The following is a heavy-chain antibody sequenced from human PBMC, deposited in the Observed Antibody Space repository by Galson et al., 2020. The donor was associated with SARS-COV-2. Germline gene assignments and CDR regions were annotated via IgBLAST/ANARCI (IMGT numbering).Heavy chain of an antibody. V-gene: IGHV3-48*02. Sequence: GGSLRLSCAASGFAFSKFSMSWVRQAPGKGLEWISYISDSGTTIFYADSVKGRFTISRDQARESLFLQMNSLRDEDTALYYCVKDGYCSNGECFDYWGLGNLVTVSS. CDR3: VKDGYCSNGECFDY. CDR2: ISDSGTTI. D-gene: IGHD2-8*01. J-gene: IGHJ4*02. CDR1: GFAFSKFS.